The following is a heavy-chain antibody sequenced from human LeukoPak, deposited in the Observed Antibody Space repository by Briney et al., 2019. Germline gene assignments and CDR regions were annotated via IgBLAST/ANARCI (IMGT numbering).Heavy chain of an antibody. CDR1: GGSISSSGYY. Sequence: SETLSLTCTVSGGSISSSGYYWGWIRQPPGKGLEWIGTIYYSGSTYYNPSLKSRVTVSVDTTKNQFSLKLSSVTAADTAVYYCVRLGYCSSTSCYAFDYWGQGTLVTVSS. V-gene: IGHV4-39*01. CDR3: VRLGYCSSTSCYAFDY. CDR2: IYYSGST. J-gene: IGHJ4*02. D-gene: IGHD2-2*01.